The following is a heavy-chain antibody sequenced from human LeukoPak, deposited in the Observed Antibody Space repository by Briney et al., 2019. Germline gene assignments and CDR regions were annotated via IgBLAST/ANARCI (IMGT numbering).Heavy chain of an antibody. V-gene: IGHV1-46*01. CDR2: INPSGGST. Sequence: ASVKVSCKASGYTFTSYYMRWVRQAPGQGLEWMGIINPSGGSTSYAQKFQGRVTMTRDTSTSTVYMELSSLRSEDTAVYYCARDLASAIFGVVIMSPDYWGQGTLVTVSS. CDR1: GYTFTSYY. D-gene: IGHD3-3*01. CDR3: ARDLASAIFGVVIMSPDY. J-gene: IGHJ4*02.